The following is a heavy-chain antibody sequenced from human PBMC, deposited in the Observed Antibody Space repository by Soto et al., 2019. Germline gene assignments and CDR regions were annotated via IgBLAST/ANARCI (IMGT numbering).Heavy chain of an antibody. Sequence: PSETLSLTCTVSGGSISSSSYYWGWIRQPPGKGLEWIGSIYYSGSTYYNPSLKSRVTISVDTSKNQFSLKLSSVTAADTAVYYCARLYPLDSSSWYLGFDYWGQGTLVXVSS. V-gene: IGHV4-39*01. J-gene: IGHJ4*02. D-gene: IGHD6-13*01. CDR3: ARLYPLDSSSWYLGFDY. CDR2: IYYSGST. CDR1: GGSISSSSYY.